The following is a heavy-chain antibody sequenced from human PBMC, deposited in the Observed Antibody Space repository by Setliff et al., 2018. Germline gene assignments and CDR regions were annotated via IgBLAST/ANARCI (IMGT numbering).Heavy chain of an antibody. D-gene: IGHD6-13*01. CDR2: INIGGGSA. Sequence: ASVKVSCKASGYTFTSYYMYWVRQAPGQGFEWMGTINIGGGSASYAQKFQDRVTMTRDTSTNTVYMEVSSLTSDDSAVYYCARGGLAAANKKGVFEYWGQGTLVTVSS. CDR1: GYTFTSYY. CDR3: ARGGLAAANKKGVFEY. J-gene: IGHJ4*02. V-gene: IGHV1-46*01.